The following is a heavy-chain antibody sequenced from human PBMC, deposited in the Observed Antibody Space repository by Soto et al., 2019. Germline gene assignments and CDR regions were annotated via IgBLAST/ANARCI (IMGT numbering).Heavy chain of an antibody. V-gene: IGHV3-7*01. J-gene: IGHJ6*02. Sequence: PSETLSLTCTVSGGSISSGDYYWSWIRQAPGKGLEWVANIKEDGSEKYYVDSVEGRFTISRDNAKNSLYLQMTSLRAEDTALYYCARGWGYFDSSGFPYLYAMDVWGQGTTVTVSS. CDR1: GGSISSGDYY. CDR3: ARGWGYFDSSGFPYLYAMDV. D-gene: IGHD3-22*01. CDR2: IKEDGSEK.